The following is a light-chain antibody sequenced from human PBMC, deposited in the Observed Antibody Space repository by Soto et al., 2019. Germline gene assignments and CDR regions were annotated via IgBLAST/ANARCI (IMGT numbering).Light chain of an antibody. CDR3: QQYGSSPLFT. J-gene: IGKJ3*01. CDR1: QSVSSSY. Sequence: EIVLTQSPGTLSLSPGERATLSCRASQSVSSSYLAWYQQKPGQAPRLLIYGASSRATGIPDRFSGSGSGTDFTLTISRLEPVDFAVYYCQQYGSSPLFTFGPVTKVDIK. CDR2: GAS. V-gene: IGKV3-20*01.